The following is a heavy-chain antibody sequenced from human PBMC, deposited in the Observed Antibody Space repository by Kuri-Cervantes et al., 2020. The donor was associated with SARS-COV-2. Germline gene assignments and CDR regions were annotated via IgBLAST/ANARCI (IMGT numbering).Heavy chain of an antibody. J-gene: IGHJ4*02. D-gene: IGHD6-13*01. CDR3: ARELGSWPFDY. CDR2: MRSTNSYI. Sequence: LEWVSLMRSTNSYIKYAASVKGRLTISSDNARRSLCLQMNGLRAEDTAVYYCARELGSWPFDYWGQGTLVTVSS. V-gene: IGHV3-21*01.